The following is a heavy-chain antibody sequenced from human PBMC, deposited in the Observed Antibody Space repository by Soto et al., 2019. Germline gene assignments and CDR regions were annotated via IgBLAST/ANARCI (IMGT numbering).Heavy chain of an antibody. CDR1: GYTFSDYY. D-gene: IGHD1-1*01. CDR3: AREPATAKPEGVDF. J-gene: IGHJ4*01. V-gene: IGHV1-2*02. CDR2: INPNSGDT. Sequence: ASVKVFCKASGYTFSDYYIHWVRQAPGQGLEWMGWINPNSGDTKYAPKFQGGVTMTRDTSITTAYMELSRLRSGDTAVYYCAREPATAKPEGVDFWGHGTLVTVSS.